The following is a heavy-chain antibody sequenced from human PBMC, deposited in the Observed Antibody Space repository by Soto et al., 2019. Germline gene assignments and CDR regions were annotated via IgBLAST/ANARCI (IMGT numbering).Heavy chain of an antibody. V-gene: IGHV3-23*01. CDR1: GFTFSSYA. CDR2: ISGSGGST. CDR3: VKDNGLGVIPVFYYFGY. Sequence: GGSLRLSCAASGFTFSSYAMSWVRQAPGKGLEWVSAISGSGGSTYYADSVKGRFTISRDNAKNTLYLQMNSLRAEDTALYYCVKDNGLGVIPVFYYFGYWGQGTLVTVSS. J-gene: IGHJ4*02. D-gene: IGHD3-16*02.